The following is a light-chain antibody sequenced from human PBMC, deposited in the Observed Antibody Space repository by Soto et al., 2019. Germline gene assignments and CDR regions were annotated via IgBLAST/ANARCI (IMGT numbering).Light chain of an antibody. Sequence: QSVLTQPASVSGSPGQSITISCTGTSSDVGGYNYVSWYQQHPGKAPKLMIYDVINRPSGVSNRFSGSKSGNTASLTISGLQAEDEADYYCSSYTSSSSYVFGTGTKVTVL. V-gene: IGLV2-14*01. CDR3: SSYTSSSSYV. CDR1: SSDVGGYNY. J-gene: IGLJ1*01. CDR2: DVI.